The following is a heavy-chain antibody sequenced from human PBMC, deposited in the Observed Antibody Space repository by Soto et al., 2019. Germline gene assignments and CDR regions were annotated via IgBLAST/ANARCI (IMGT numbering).Heavy chain of an antibody. CDR3: ARGSGDDFWSGCLIDY. CDR2: INHSGST. D-gene: IGHD3-3*01. V-gene: IGHV4-34*01. CDR1: GGSFSGYY. Sequence: SETLSLTCAVYGGSFSGYYWSWIRQPPGKGLEWIGEINHSGSTNYNPSLKSRVTISVDTSKNQFSLKLSSVTAADTAVYYCARGSGDDFWSGCLIDYWGQGTLVTVSS. J-gene: IGHJ4*02.